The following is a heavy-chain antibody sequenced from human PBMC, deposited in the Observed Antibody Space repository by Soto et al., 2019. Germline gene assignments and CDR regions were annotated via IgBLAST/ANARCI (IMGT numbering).Heavy chain of an antibody. V-gene: IGHV1-18*01. J-gene: IGHJ4*02. Sequence: QVQLVQSGPEVKNPGASVKVSCKASGYTFKNYGIKWVRQAPGQGLEWEGWITTYNGNRYSAEKFQGRVTMTTDTSTSTTYMELESLTSDDTGVYYCARDAQPKGVAADGASDYWGQGTLVTVSS. CDR2: ITTYNGNR. D-gene: IGHD6-19*01. CDR1: GYTFKNYG. CDR3: ARDAQPKGVAADGASDY.